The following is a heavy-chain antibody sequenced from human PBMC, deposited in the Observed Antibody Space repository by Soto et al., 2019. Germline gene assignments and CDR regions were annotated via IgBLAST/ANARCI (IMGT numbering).Heavy chain of an antibody. CDR2: IIPILGIA. V-gene: IGHV1-69*02. CDR3: ARTYYYDSSGYYPPSYYFDY. CDR1: GGTFSSYT. D-gene: IGHD3-22*01. Sequence: SVKVSCKASGGTFSSYTISWVRQAPGQGLEWMGRIIPILGIANYAQKFQGRVTITADKSTSTAYMELSSLRSEDTAVYYCARTYYYDSSGYYPPSYYFDYWGQGTLVTVSS. J-gene: IGHJ4*02.